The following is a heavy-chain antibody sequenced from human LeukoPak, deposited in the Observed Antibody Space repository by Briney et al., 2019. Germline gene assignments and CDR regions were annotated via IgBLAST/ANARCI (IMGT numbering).Heavy chain of an antibody. CDR1: GGSISTYY. CDR2: ISNGNT. D-gene: IGHD5-18*01. CDR3: ARDKAHSYGRYFDP. J-gene: IGHJ5*02. Sequence: SETLSLTCSVAGGSISTYYWNWIRQIPGKGLEWIGHISNGNTDSNPSFKSRVTITVDTSKNHFSLRLTSVTAADTAVYYCARDKAHSYGRYFDPWGQGALVIVSS. V-gene: IGHV4-59*01.